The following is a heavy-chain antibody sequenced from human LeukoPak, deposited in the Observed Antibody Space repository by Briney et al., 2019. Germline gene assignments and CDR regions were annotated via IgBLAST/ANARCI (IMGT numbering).Heavy chain of an antibody. Sequence: SETLSLTCTVSGGSISSYYWSWIRQPAGKGLEWIGRIYTSGSTNYNPSLKSRVTMSVDTSKNQFSLKLSSVTAADTAVYYCARAGRTRRYFGPDAFDIWGQGTMVTVSS. D-gene: IGHD3-9*01. CDR1: GGSISSYY. CDR3: ARAGRTRRYFGPDAFDI. CDR2: IYTSGST. J-gene: IGHJ3*02. V-gene: IGHV4-4*07.